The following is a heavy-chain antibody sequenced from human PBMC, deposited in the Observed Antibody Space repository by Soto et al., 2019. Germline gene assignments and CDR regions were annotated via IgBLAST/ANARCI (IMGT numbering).Heavy chain of an antibody. V-gene: IGHV3-30*18. J-gene: IGHJ3*02. CDR1: GFTFSSYG. Sequence: QVQLVESGGGVVQPGRSLRLSCAASGFTFSSYGMHWVRQAPGKGLEWVAVISYDGSNKYYADSVKGRFTISRDNSQNTLYLQMNDPSAEDTAVYYSAKALLEWLLLDAFDMWGQGTMVTVSS. D-gene: IGHD3-3*01. CDR3: AKALLEWLLLDAFDM. CDR2: ISYDGSNK.